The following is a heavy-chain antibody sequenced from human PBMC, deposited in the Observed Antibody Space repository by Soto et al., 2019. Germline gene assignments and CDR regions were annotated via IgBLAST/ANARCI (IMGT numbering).Heavy chain of an antibody. J-gene: IGHJ6*02. CDR2: IYHSGST. V-gene: IGHV4-30-2*01. CDR1: GGSISSGGYS. CDR3: ARAHYGDYGYGMDV. Sequence: QLQLQESGSGLVKPSQTLSLTCAVSGGSISSGGYSWSWIRQPPGKGLEWIGYIYHSGSTYYNPSLKSRFTISVDRSKNQLSLKLSSVTAADTAVYYCARAHYGDYGYGMDVWGQGTTVTVSS. D-gene: IGHD4-17*01.